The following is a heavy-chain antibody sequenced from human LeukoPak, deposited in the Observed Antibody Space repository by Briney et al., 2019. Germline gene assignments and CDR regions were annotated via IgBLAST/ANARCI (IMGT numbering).Heavy chain of an antibody. CDR3: VRSSIAALHEAFDI. CDR2: IYYSGST. J-gene: IGHJ3*02. Sequence: PSETLSLTCTVSGGSISSYYWSWIRQPPGKGLEWIGYIYYSGSTNYNPSLKSRVTISVDTSKNQFSLKLSSVTAADTAVYYCVRSSIAALHEAFDIWGQGTMVTVSS. CDR1: GGSISSYY. D-gene: IGHD6-6*01. V-gene: IGHV4-59*01.